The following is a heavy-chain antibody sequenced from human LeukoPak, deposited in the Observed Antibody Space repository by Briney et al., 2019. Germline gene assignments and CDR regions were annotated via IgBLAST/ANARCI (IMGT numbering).Heavy chain of an antibody. Sequence: GGSLRLSCAASGFTFSSYWMHWVRQAPGKGLVWVSRINTDGSSTSYADSVKGRFTISRDNAKNTLYLQMNSLRAEDTAVYYCAREGGSSRAVSYWGQGTLVTVSS. V-gene: IGHV3-74*01. CDR1: GFTFSSYW. CDR3: AREGGSSRAVSY. CDR2: INTDGSST. J-gene: IGHJ4*02. D-gene: IGHD6-13*01.